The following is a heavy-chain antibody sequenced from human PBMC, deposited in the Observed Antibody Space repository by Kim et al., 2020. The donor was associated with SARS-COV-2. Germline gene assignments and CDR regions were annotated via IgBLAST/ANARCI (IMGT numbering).Heavy chain of an antibody. Sequence: HNAQKFQGRVTVTRDLSTATAYMGLSSLRSEDTAVYYCAADAGYSYAMDVWGQGTTVTVSS. V-gene: IGHV1-58*01. CDR3: AADAGYSYAMDV. J-gene: IGHJ6*02.